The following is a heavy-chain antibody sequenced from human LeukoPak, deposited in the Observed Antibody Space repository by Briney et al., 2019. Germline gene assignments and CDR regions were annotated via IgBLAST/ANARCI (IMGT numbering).Heavy chain of an antibody. D-gene: IGHD4-17*01. J-gene: IGHJ1*01. CDR1: GYTFTGYY. Sequence: GASVKVSCRASGYTFTGYYMHWIRQAPGQGLEWMGWINPNSGRTSYAQKFQGRVTMTRDTSISTAYMELSRLRFDDTAVYYCARDNPYGDYAGVYFQHWGQGTLVTVSS. CDR3: ARDNPYGDYAGVYFQH. V-gene: IGHV1-2*02. CDR2: INPNSGRT.